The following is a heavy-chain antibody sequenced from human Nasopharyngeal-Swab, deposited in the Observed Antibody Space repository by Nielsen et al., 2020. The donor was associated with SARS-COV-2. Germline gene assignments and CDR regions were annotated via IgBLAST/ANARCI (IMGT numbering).Heavy chain of an antibody. V-gene: IGHV3-74*01. Sequence: GGSLRLSCAASGFTFSSYSMNWVRQAPGKGLVWVSRIRDDDSGTDYADSVKGRFTISRDNAKNTLYLQMNSLRAEDTAVYYCTRNRDWNAFDVWGQGTMVTVSS. CDR3: TRNRDWNAFDV. CDR2: IRDDDSGT. CDR1: GFTFSSYS. J-gene: IGHJ3*01. D-gene: IGHD1-1*01.